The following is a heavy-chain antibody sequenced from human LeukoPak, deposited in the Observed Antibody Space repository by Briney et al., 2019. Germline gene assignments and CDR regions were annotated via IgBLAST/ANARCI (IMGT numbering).Heavy chain of an antibody. Sequence: GGSLRLSCAASGFTFSSYSMNWVRQAPGKGLEWVSSISSSSSYIYYADSVKGRFTISRDNAKNSLYLQMNSLRAEDTAVYYCALPLLANWDAFDIWGQGTMVTVSS. J-gene: IGHJ3*02. V-gene: IGHV3-21*01. CDR3: ALPLLANWDAFDI. CDR2: ISSSSSYI. D-gene: IGHD7-27*01. CDR1: GFTFSSYS.